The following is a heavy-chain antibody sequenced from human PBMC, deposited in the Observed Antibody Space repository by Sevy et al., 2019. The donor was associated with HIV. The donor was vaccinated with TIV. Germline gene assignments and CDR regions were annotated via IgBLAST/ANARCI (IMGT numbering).Heavy chain of an antibody. J-gene: IGHJ6*02. V-gene: IGHV3-23*01. CDR3: ARGLLWFGELLNYYYGMDV. Sequence: GGSLRLSCAASGFTFSSYAMSWVRQAPGKGLEWVSAISGSGGSTYYADSVKGRFTISRDSSKNTLYLQMNSLRAEDTAVYYCARGLLWFGELLNYYYGMDVWGQGTTVTVSS. CDR2: ISGSGGST. CDR1: GFTFSSYA. D-gene: IGHD3-10*01.